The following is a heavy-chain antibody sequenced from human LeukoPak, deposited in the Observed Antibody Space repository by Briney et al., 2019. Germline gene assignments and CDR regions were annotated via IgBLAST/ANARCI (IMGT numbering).Heavy chain of an antibody. D-gene: IGHD2-2*01. V-gene: IGHV3-23*01. CDR2: TGSTGVST. Sequence: GGSLRLSCAASGFTFSSYAMNWVRQAPGKGLEWVSGTGSTGVSTFYADSVKGRFTVSRDNSKNTLSLQMNSLIAEDTAAYYCAKDPGVVPAHYFDYWGQGTLVTVSS. CDR3: AKDPGVVPAHYFDY. CDR1: GFTFSSYA. J-gene: IGHJ4*02.